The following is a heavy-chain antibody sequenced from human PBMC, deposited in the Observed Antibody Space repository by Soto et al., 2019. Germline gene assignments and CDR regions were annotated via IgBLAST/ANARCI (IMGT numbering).Heavy chain of an antibody. CDR2: IVVGSGNT. V-gene: IGHV1-58*02. Sequence: ASVKVSCKASGFTFTSSAMQWVRQARGQRLEWIGWIVVGSGNTNYAQKFQERATITRDMSTSTAYMELSSLRSEDTAVYYCAAMYYYGSGPGWFDPWGQGTLVTVSS. CDR1: GFTFTSSA. D-gene: IGHD3-10*01. J-gene: IGHJ5*02. CDR3: AAMYYYGSGPGWFDP.